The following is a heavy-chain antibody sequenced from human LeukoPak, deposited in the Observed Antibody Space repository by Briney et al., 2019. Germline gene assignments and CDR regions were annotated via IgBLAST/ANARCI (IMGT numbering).Heavy chain of an antibody. D-gene: IGHD7-27*01. J-gene: IGHJ5*02. CDR3: ARELGSWFDP. CDR2: IFHSGST. V-gene: IGHV4-30-2*01. Sequence: SQTLSLTCTVSGGSISSGDYYWSWIRQPPGKGLEWIGYIFHSGSTYYNPSLKSRVTISVDRSKNQFSLKLSSVTAADTAVYYCARELGSWFDPWGQGTLVTVSS. CDR1: GGSISSGDYY.